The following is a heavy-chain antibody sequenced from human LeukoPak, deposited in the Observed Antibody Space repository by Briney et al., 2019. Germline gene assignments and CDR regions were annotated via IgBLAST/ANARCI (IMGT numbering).Heavy chain of an antibody. D-gene: IGHD2-2*02. Sequence: GGSLRLSCAASGFTFSSYSMNWVRQAPGKGLEWVSSISSSSSYIYYADSVKGRFTISRDNAKNSLYLQMNSLRAEDTAVYYCARVLHCSSTSCYTGPAADWGQGTLVTVSS. CDR2: ISSSSSYI. CDR1: GFTFSSYS. CDR3: ARVLHCSSTSCYTGPAAD. J-gene: IGHJ4*02. V-gene: IGHV3-21*01.